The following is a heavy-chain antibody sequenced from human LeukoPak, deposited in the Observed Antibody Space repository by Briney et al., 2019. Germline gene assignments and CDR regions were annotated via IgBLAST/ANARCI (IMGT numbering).Heavy chain of an antibody. Sequence: ASVKVSRKASGGTFSSYAISWVRQAPGQGLEWMGGIIPIFGTANYAQKFQGRVTITADESTSTAYMELSSLRSEDTAVYYCARSVLRYFDLDYWGQGTLVTVSS. J-gene: IGHJ4*02. CDR1: GGTFSSYA. V-gene: IGHV1-69*01. CDR2: IIPIFGTA. CDR3: ARSVLRYFDLDY. D-gene: IGHD3-9*01.